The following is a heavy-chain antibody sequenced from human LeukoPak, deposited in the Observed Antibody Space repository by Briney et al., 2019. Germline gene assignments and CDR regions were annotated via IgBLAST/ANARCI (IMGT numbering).Heavy chain of an antibody. J-gene: IGHJ4*02. CDR3: ARVRYRLAETYIDY. D-gene: IGHD3-16*01. V-gene: IGHV1-2*02. Sequence: ASVKVSCKASGYIFTGYYMHWVRQAPGQGLEWMGWINPNSGATNYAQKFQGRVTMTRDTSISTAYMELSRLRSDDTAVYYCARVRYRLAETYIDYWGQGTLVTVSS. CDR1: GYIFTGYY. CDR2: INPNSGAT.